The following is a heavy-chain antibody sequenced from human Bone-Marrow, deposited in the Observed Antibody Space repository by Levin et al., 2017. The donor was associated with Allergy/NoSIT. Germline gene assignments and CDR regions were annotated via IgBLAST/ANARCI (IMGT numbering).Heavy chain of an antibody. CDR3: ARAKTGSYAEYFQY. J-gene: IGHJ1*01. D-gene: IGHD6-6*01. CDR1: GYTFTGYY. Sequence: ASVKVSCKASGYTFTGYYMHWVRQAPGQGLEWMGWINPNSGGTNYAQKFQGRVTMTRDTSISTAYMELSGLRSDDTAVYYCARAKTGSYAEYFQYWGQGTLVTVDS. V-gene: IGHV1-2*02. CDR2: INPNSGGT.